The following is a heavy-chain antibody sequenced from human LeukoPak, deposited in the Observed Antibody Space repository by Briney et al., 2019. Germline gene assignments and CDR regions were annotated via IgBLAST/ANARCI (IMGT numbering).Heavy chain of an antibody. CDR1: GFTFSSYV. Sequence: GGSLRLSCAASGFTFSSYVMHWVRQAPGKGLEWVAIISYDGSNKYYADSVKGRFTISRDNSKNTLYLQMNSLRAEDTAVYYCAKESRYYDILTGYGWFDPWGQGTLVTVSS. J-gene: IGHJ5*02. CDR3: AKESRYYDILTGYGWFDP. CDR2: ISYDGSNK. D-gene: IGHD3-9*01. V-gene: IGHV3-30*04.